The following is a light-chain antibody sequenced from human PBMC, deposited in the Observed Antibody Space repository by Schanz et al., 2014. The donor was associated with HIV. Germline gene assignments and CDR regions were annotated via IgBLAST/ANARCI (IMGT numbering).Light chain of an antibody. J-gene: IGKJ4*01. Sequence: EIVLTQSPGTLSLSPGRRATLSCRASQRVSSNNFAWYQQKPGQAPRLLIYDASNRATGVPARFSGSGSETDFTLTISSLETEDVAVYYCQQRDNWPPGFGGGTRVEFK. CDR3: QQRDNWPPG. V-gene: IGKV3-11*01. CDR1: QRVSSN. CDR2: DAS.